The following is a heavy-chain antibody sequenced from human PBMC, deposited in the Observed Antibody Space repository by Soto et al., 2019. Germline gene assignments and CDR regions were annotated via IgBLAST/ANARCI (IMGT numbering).Heavy chain of an antibody. CDR3: AHRAYFDSGKQFDY. J-gene: IGHJ4*02. CDR1: GFSLSTSGVG. CDR2: IYWDDEK. V-gene: IGHV2-5*02. D-gene: IGHD3-10*01. Sequence: QITLKESGPPLVKPTQTLTLTCTFSGFSLSTSGVGVGWIRQPPGKALEWLAIIYWDDEKRYSPSLKTRLTRXKXTXXNQVVLTMTNVDPVDTATYYCAHRAYFDSGKQFDYWGQGTLVSVSS.